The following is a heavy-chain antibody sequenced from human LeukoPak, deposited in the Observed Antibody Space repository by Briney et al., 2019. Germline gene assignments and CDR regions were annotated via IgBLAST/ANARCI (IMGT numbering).Heavy chain of an antibody. V-gene: IGHV3-30*18. CDR3: AKRPSDYGDYVTYFDY. J-gene: IGHJ4*02. CDR2: ISDDGRNK. CDR1: GFSFISYG. Sequence: GGSLRLSCAASGFSFISYGMPWVRQAPGKGLEWVGVISDDGRNKKYADSVKGRFTISRDNSKDTLYLQMNSLRDEDTAVYYCAKRPSDYGDYVTYFDYWGQGTLVTVSS. D-gene: IGHD4-17*01.